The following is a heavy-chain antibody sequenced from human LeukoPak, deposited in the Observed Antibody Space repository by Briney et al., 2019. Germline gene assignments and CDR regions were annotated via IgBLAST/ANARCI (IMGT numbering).Heavy chain of an antibody. CDR3: ARDSELRAFDI. D-gene: IGHD1-26*01. J-gene: IGHJ3*02. V-gene: IGHV3-33*01. CDR1: GFIFSSYG. CDR2: IWYDGSNK. Sequence: GGSLRLSCAAAGFIFSSYGMHWVRQAPGKGLEWVAVIWYDGSNKYYADSVKGRFTISRDNSKNTLYLQMNSLRAEDTAVYYCARDSELRAFDIWGQGTMVTVSS.